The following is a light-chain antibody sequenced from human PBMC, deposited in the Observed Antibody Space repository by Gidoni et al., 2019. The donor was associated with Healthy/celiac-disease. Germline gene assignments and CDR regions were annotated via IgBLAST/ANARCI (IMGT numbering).Light chain of an antibody. CDR3: QQYYSTQYT. J-gene: IGKJ2*01. CDR2: WAS. Sequence: IVMTESPDSLAVSLGERATIHCKSSQSAFYSSNNQNYLAWYQQKPGQPPKLLIYWASTRESGVPDRFSGSGSGTDFTLTISSLQAEDVAVYYCQQYYSTQYTFGQGTKLEIK. V-gene: IGKV4-1*01. CDR1: QSAFYSSNNQNY.